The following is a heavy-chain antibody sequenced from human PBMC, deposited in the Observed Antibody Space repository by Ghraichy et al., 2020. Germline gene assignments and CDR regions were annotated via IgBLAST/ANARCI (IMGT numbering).Heavy chain of an antibody. V-gene: IGHV4-31*03. CDR1: GGSISSGGYY. Sequence: SETLSLTCTVSGGSISSGGYYWSWIRQHPGKGLEWIGYIYYSGSTYYNPSLKSRVTISVDTSKNQFSLKLSSVTAADTAVYYCARSIVVPAAIGPYYFDYWGQGTLVTVSS. CDR2: IYYSGST. D-gene: IGHD2-2*02. CDR3: ARSIVVPAAIGPYYFDY. J-gene: IGHJ4*02.